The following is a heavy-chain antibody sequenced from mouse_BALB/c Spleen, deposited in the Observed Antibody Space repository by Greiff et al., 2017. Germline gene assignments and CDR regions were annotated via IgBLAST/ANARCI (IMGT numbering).Heavy chain of an antibody. CDR1: GYTFTSYY. V-gene: IGHV1S81*02. CDR2: INPSNGGT. J-gene: IGHJ2*01. D-gene: IGHD1-1*01. Sequence: QVQLQQSGAELVKPGASVKLSCKASGYTFTSYYMYWVKQRPGQGLEWIGEINPSNGGTNFNEKFKSKATLTVDKSSSTAYMQLSSLTSEDSAVYYCTRLGTTVVGHFDYWGQGTTLTVSS. CDR3: TRLGTTVVGHFDY.